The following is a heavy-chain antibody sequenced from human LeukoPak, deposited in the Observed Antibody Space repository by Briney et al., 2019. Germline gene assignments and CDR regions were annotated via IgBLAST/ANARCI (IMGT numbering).Heavy chain of an antibody. CDR2: ISSSSTYM. CDR3: ARGPSGYHNT. Sequence: PGGSLRLSCAASGFTFSTYSMNWVRQAPGKGLEWVSSISSSSTYMHSADSVKGRFTISRDNSKNTLYLQMNSLRAEDTAVYYCARGPSGYHNTGGQGTLVTVSS. D-gene: IGHD5-12*01. V-gene: IGHV3-21*01. J-gene: IGHJ4*02. CDR1: GFTFSTYS.